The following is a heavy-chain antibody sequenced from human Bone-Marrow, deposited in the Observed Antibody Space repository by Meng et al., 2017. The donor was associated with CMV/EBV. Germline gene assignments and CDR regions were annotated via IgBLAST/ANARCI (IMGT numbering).Heavy chain of an antibody. D-gene: IGHD2-2*01. CDR2: INPNSGGT. J-gene: IGHJ5*02. CDR1: GGTFSSYA. V-gene: IGHV1-2*02. Sequence: ASVKVSCKASGGTFSSYAISWVRQAPGQGLEWMGWINPNSGGTNYAQKFQGRVTMTRDTSISTAYMELSRLRSDDTAVDYCAREGKDCSSTSCYQYNWFDPWGQGTLVTVSS. CDR3: AREGKDCSSTSCYQYNWFDP.